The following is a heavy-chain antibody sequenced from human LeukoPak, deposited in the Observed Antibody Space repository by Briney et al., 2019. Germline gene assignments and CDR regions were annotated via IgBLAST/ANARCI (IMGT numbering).Heavy chain of an antibody. Sequence: SVKVSCKASGGTFSRFAISWVRQAPGQGLEWMGRIIPIFGTANYAQKFQGRVTITTEESTSTAYMGLSSLRSEDTAVYYCARVGLMMGVYYFDYWGQGTLVTVSS. V-gene: IGHV1-69*05. CDR1: GGTFSRFA. CDR3: ARVGLMMGVYYFDY. D-gene: IGHD3-22*01. J-gene: IGHJ4*02. CDR2: IIPIFGTA.